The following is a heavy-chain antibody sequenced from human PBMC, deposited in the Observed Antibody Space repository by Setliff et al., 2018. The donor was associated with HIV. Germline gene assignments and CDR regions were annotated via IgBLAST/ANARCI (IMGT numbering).Heavy chain of an antibody. D-gene: IGHD1-26*01. CDR2: IKSKIDGGTA. CDR1: GFTFSYSW. V-gene: IGHV3-15*01. Sequence: PGGSLRLSCAASGFTFSYSWMNWVRQAPGKGLEWVGRIKSKIDGGTADYAAPVKGRFTISRDDSKNTLYLQMNSLKIEDTAMYYCTTDRVGGRTTWYRIGAFEIWGQGTMVTVSS. CDR3: TTDRVGGRTTWYRIGAFEI. J-gene: IGHJ3*02.